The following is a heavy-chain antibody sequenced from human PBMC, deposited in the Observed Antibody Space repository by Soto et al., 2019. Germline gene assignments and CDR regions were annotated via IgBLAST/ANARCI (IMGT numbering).Heavy chain of an antibody. V-gene: IGHV4-31*03. CDR2: IYYSGST. D-gene: IGHD7-27*01. J-gene: IGHJ4*02. CDR1: GGSISSGGYS. CDR3: AAWGPVTGACDY. Sequence: QVQLQESGPGLVKPSQTLSLTCTVSGGSISSGGYSWSWIRQHPGKGLEWIGYIYYSGSTYYNPSLKSRFIISVDTSKNQSSLKLSSVAAAATAVYYCAAWGPVTGACDYWGQGTLVTVSS.